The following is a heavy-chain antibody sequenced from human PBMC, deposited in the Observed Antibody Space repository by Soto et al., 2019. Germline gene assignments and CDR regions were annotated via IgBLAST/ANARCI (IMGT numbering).Heavy chain of an antibody. CDR2: IIPILGIA. Sequence: QVQLVQSGAAVKKPGSSVKVSCKASGGTFSSYTISWVRQAPGQGLEWMGRIIPILGIANYAQKFQGRVTITADKSTSTAYMELSSLRSEDTAVYYCARDPGIAVAGGGWFDPWGQGTLVTVSS. V-gene: IGHV1-69*08. CDR3: ARDPGIAVAGGGWFDP. J-gene: IGHJ5*02. CDR1: GGTFSSYT. D-gene: IGHD6-19*01.